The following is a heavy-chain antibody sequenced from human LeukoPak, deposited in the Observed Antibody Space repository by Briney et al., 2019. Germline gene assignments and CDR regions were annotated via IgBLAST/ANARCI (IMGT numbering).Heavy chain of an antibody. D-gene: IGHD5-18*01. CDR1: GFTFSSYA. CDR2: ISGSGGST. Sequence: PGGSLRPSCAASGFTFSSYAMSWVRQAPGKGLEWVSAISGSGGSTYYADSVKGRFTISRDNSKNTLYLQMNSLRAEDTAVYYCAKDPSEKDTAMVILDYWGQGTLVTVSS. CDR3: AKDPSEKDTAMVILDY. V-gene: IGHV3-23*01. J-gene: IGHJ4*02.